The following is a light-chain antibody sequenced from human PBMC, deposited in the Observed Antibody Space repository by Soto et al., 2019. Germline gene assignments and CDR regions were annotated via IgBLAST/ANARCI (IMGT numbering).Light chain of an antibody. J-gene: IGKJ1*01. Sequence: EIVFTQSPGTPSLSPGERATLSCRASQSVNSFYLAWFQQKPGQAPRLLIYGASTRATGIPDRFSGSGSGTDFTLTISRLEPEDFAVYYCQQYGRSPPWTFGQGTKVDIK. CDR3: QQYGRSPPWT. V-gene: IGKV3-20*01. CDR2: GAS. CDR1: QSVNSFY.